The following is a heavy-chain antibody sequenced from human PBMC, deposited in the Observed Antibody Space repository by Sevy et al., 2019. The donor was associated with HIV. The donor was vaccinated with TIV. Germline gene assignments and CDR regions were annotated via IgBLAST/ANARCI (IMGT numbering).Heavy chain of an antibody. V-gene: IGHV4-61*01. CDR3: ARKGGNGGNSGDAFDI. J-gene: IGHJ3*02. CDR2: IYYSGGT. D-gene: IGHD2-21*02. Sequence: SETLSLTCTVSGGSVSSGSYYWSWIRQPPGKGLEWIGFIYYSGGTNYNPTLKSRVTIAVDTSKDQFSLKLSSVTAAETAVYYCARKGGNGGNSGDAFDIWGQGTMVTVSS. CDR1: GGSVSSGSYY.